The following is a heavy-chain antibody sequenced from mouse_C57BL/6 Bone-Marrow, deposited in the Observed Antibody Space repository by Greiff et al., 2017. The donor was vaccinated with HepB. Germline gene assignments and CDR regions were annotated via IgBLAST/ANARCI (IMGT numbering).Heavy chain of an antibody. Sequence: EVKVVESGGDLVKPGGSLKLSCAASGFTFSSYGMSWVRQTPDKRLEWVATISSGGSYTYYPDSVKGRFTISRDNAKNTLYLQMSSLKSEDTAMYYCARRTTVDYWGQGTTLTVSS. CDR3: ARRTTVDY. V-gene: IGHV5-6*02. J-gene: IGHJ2*01. CDR1: GFTFSSYG. D-gene: IGHD1-1*01. CDR2: ISSGGSYT.